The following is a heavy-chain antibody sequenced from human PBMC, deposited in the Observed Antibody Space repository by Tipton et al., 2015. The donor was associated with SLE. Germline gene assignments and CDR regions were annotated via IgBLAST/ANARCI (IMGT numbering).Heavy chain of an antibody. J-gene: IGHJ6*02. CDR2: ISSSSRTI. V-gene: IGHV3-48*01. CDR3: ARGEPSTVTTSFGYYYYYYGMDV. D-gene: IGHD4-17*01. Sequence: SLRLSCAASGFTFSSYSMNWVRQAPGKGLEWVSYISSSSRTIYYADSVKGRFTISRDNAKNSLYLQMNSLRAEDTAVYYCARGEPSTVTTSFGYYYYYYGMDVWGQGTTVTVSS. CDR1: GFTFSSYS.